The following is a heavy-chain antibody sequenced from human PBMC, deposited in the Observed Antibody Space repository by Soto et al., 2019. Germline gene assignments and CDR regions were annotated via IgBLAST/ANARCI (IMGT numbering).Heavy chain of an antibody. J-gene: IGHJ4*02. CDR2: IWYDGSNK. CDR1: GFTFSSYG. CDR3: AREGDRYCTNSVCPFDY. D-gene: IGHD2-8*01. V-gene: IGHV3-33*01. Sequence: ESGGGVVQPGRSLRLSCAASGFTFSSYGMHGVRQAPGKGLEWVAVIWYDGSNKYYADSVKGRFTISRDNSKNTLYLQMNSLRAEDTAVYYCAREGDRYCTNSVCPFDYWGQGTLVTVSS.